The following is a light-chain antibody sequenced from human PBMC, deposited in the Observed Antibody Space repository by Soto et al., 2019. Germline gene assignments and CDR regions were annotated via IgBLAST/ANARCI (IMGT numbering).Light chain of an antibody. Sequence: QSVLTQPASVSGSRGQSITISCTGTSVSVGGYNCVCWYQHHPGKAPKLIIYDVSNRPSGVSNRFSGSKSGNTASLTISVLQPEDEADYYCSSYTTSSTHLFGGGTKLTVL. CDR3: SSYTTSSTHL. CDR1: SVSVGGYNC. CDR2: DVS. V-gene: IGLV2-14*03. J-gene: IGLJ2*01.